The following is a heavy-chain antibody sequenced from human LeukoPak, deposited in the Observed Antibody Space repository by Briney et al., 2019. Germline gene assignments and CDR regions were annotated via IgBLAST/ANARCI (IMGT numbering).Heavy chain of an antibody. D-gene: IGHD6-13*01. CDR1: GFTFSSYG. CDR3: ARDISSSPDY. CDR2: IWYDGSNK. Sequence: GGSLRLSCAASGFTFSSYGMHWVRQAPGKGLEWVAVIWYDGSNKYYADSVKGRFTISRDNAKNSLYLQMNSLRAEDTAVYYCARDISSSPDYWGQGTLVTVSS. J-gene: IGHJ4*02. V-gene: IGHV3-33*01.